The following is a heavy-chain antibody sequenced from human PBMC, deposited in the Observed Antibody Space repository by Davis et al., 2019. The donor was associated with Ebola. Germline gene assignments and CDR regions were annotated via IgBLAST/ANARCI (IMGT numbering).Heavy chain of an antibody. CDR2: IDWDDDK. J-gene: IGHJ6*02. CDR1: GFSLSTSGMC. V-gene: IGHV2-70*11. CDR3: ARASITMVRGVIVYYYGMDV. Sequence: SGPTLVKPTQTLTLTCTFSGFSLSTSGMCVSWIRQPPGKALEWLARIDWDDDKYYSTSLKTRLTISKDTSKSQVVLTMTNMDPVDTATYYCARASITMVRGVIVYYYGMDVWGQGTTVTVSS. D-gene: IGHD3-10*01.